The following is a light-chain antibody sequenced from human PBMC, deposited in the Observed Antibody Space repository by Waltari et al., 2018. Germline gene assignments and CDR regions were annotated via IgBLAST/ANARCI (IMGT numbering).Light chain of an antibody. Sequence: DIQMTQSPSSVSASVGDRVTITCRASQSITSYLAWYQHKPGKAPKLLIYAASYLQSGVPSRFSGSGSGTYFTLTISSLQPEDFGIYYCQQANSFPLTFGGGTKVEIK. CDR3: QQANSFPLT. CDR1: QSITSY. V-gene: IGKV1-12*01. J-gene: IGKJ4*01. CDR2: AAS.